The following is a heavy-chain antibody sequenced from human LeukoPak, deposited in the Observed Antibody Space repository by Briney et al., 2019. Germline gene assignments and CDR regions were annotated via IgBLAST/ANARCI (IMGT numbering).Heavy chain of an antibody. Sequence: QSGASLRLSRAVSGITLSNYGISSVRQAPGKWLEWVAGISDSGGTTNYAYSVKGRFTISRDNPKNTLYLQMTSLRAEDTAVYFCAKRGVVIRVILVGFHKEAYYFDSWGQGALVTVSS. D-gene: IGHD3-22*01. V-gene: IGHV3-23*01. CDR2: ISDSGGTT. CDR1: GITLSNYG. J-gene: IGHJ4*02. CDR3: AKRGVVIRVILVGFHKEAYYFDS.